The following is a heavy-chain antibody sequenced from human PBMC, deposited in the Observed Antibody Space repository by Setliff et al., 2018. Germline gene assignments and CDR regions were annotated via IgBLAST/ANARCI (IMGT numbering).Heavy chain of an antibody. Sequence: GGSLRLSCIVSGFSFSNYGMTWVRQAPGKGLEWISYISTSSTSTHYADSVKGRFTISRDNANQSLYLRLNSLRAEDTAVYYCASNPRKGRSGGYFYDDPYYYYMDVWGKGTTVTVSS. J-gene: IGHJ6*03. V-gene: IGHV3-48*04. CDR3: ASNPRKGRSGGYFYDDPYYYYMDV. D-gene: IGHD1-26*01. CDR1: GFSFSNYG. CDR2: ISTSSTST.